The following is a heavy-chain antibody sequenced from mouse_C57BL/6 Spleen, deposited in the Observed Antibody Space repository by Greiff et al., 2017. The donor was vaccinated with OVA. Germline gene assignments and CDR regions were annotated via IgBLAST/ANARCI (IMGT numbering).Heavy chain of an antibody. CDR2: IYPGSGST. V-gene: IGHV1-55*01. CDR3: ARGTTVVERYFDV. J-gene: IGHJ1*03. CDR1: GYTFTSYW. D-gene: IGHD1-1*01. Sequence: VQLQQPGAELVKPGASVKMSCKASGYTFTSYWITWVKQRPGQGLEWIGDIYPGSGSTNYNEKFKSKATLTVDTSSSTAYMQLSSLTSEDSAVYYCARGTTVVERYFDVWGKGTTVTVSS.